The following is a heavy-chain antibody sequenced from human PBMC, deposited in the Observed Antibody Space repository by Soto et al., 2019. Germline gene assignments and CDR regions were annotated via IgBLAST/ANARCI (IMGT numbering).Heavy chain of an antibody. D-gene: IGHD3-3*01. CDR3: ARDGDPGYSFWSGPLGGGRFDP. V-gene: IGHV1-69*12. Sequence: QVQLVQSGAEVKEPGSSVNVSCKTSGGTFGNTAVTWVRQAPGQGLEWIGGIVPMFGTANYAQKFRGRVTITADESTSTAYMELSSLRSHDTAVYYCARDGDPGYSFWSGPLGGGRFDPWGQGTLVTVSS. CDR1: GGTFGNTA. J-gene: IGHJ5*02. CDR2: IVPMFGTA.